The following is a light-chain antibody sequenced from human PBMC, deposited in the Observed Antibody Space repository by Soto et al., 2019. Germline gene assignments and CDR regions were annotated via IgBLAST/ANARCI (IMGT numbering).Light chain of an antibody. CDR2: AAS. CDR1: QDISDY. Sequence: DIHLTQSPSFLSASVGDRVTITCRASQDISDYLAWYQQKPGKAPRLLIYAASTLESGVPSRFSGSASGTEFTLTVSSLQPEDFAPYYCQQVNSFPATFGPGTKVDI. J-gene: IGKJ3*01. CDR3: QQVNSFPAT. V-gene: IGKV1-9*01.